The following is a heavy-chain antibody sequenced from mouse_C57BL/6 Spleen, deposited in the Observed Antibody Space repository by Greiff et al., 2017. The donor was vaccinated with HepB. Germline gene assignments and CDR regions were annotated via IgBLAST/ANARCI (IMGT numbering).Heavy chain of an antibody. V-gene: IGHV1-9*01. CDR2: ILPGSGST. CDR1: GYTFTGYW. D-gene: IGHD1-1*01. J-gene: IGHJ1*03. CDR3: ARPFITTGVATDWYFDV. Sequence: QVQLQQSGAELMKPGASVKLSCKATGYTFTGYWIEWVKQRPGHGLEWIGEILPGSGSTNYNEKFKGKATFTADTSSNTAYMQLSSLTTEDSAIYYCARPFITTGVATDWYFDVWGTGTTVTVSS.